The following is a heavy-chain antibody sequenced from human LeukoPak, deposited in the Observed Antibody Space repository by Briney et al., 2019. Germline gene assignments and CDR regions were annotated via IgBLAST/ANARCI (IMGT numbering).Heavy chain of an antibody. Sequence: SETLPLTCTVHGGSFSGYYWSWIRQSPGKGLEWIGEVNNSGNTKSNASLKSRVTVSLDKSENQLSLRLSSVTAADTAVYYCARTRGNSYGERASFDLWGQGSLVTVSS. V-gene: IGHV4-34*01. J-gene: IGHJ4*02. CDR3: ARTRGNSYGERASFDL. D-gene: IGHD5-18*01. CDR2: VNNSGNT. CDR1: GGSFSGYY.